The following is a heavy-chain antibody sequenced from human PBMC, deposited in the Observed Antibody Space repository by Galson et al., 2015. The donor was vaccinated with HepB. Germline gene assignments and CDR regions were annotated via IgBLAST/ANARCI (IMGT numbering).Heavy chain of an antibody. CDR2: ITADNGNT. CDR1: GYTFTSYR. Sequence: SVKVSCKASGYTFTSYRLTWLRQAPGQGLEWMGWITADNGNTNYAQNLQGRVTMTTDTSTSTAYMELRSLRSDDTAVYYCARDCSDTSCFPWVQGTLVTVSS. V-gene: IGHV1-18*01. D-gene: IGHD2-2*01. CDR3: ARDCSDTSCFP. J-gene: IGHJ5*02.